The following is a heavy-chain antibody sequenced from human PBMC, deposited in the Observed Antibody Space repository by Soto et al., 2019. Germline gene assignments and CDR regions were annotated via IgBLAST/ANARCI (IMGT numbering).Heavy chain of an antibody. J-gene: IGHJ4*02. CDR2: INSDGRIT. CDR1: GFTFNTHW. Sequence: EVQLVESGGGLILPGGSLRLSCAASGFTFNTHWMHWVRQAPGQGLVWVSRINSDGRITDYADSVKGRFSISRDNPRNTLYLQMNSLSHEDTAVYYCARAMTSVGAAAKGDFWGQGTLVTVSS. CDR3: ARAMTSVGAAAKGDF. D-gene: IGHD1-26*01. V-gene: IGHV3-74*01.